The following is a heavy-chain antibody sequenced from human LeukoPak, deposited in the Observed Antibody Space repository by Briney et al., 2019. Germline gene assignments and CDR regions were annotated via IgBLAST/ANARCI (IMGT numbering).Heavy chain of an antibody. Sequence: GASVKVSCKASGYTFTSYGISWVRQAPGQGLEWMGWISAYNGNTNYAQKLQGRVTMTTDTSTSTAYMELRSLRSDDTAVYYCARDRANNWSPQYYGMDVWGQGTTVTVSS. J-gene: IGHJ6*02. CDR2: ISAYNGNT. V-gene: IGHV1-18*01. CDR1: GYTFTSYG. CDR3: ARDRANNWSPQYYGMDV. D-gene: IGHD1-20*01.